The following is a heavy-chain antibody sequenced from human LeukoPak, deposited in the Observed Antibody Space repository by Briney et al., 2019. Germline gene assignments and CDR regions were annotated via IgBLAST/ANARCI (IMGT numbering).Heavy chain of an antibody. CDR3: ARGSSWSGYYRAYYYYYYMDV. J-gene: IGHJ6*03. CDR1: GGTFSSYA. V-gene: IGHV1-69*05. Sequence: SVKVSCKASGGTFSSYAISWVRQAPGQGLGWMGGIIPIFGTANYAQKFQGRVTITTDESTSTAYMELSSLRSEDTAVYYCARGSSWSGYYRAYYYYYYMDVWGKGTTVTVSS. D-gene: IGHD3-3*01. CDR2: IIPIFGTA.